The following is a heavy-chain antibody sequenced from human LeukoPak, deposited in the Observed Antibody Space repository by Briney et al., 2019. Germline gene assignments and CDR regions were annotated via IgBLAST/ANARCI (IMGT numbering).Heavy chain of an antibody. CDR2: IIPILGIA. V-gene: IGHV1-69*04. CDR3: ALIHSSSWPFDY. J-gene: IGHJ4*02. Sequence: SVKVSCKASGGTFSSYAISWVRQAPGQGLEWMGRIIPILGIANYAQKFQGRVTITADKSTSTAYMELSSLRSEDTAVYYCALIHSSSWPFDYWGQGTLVTVSS. CDR1: GGTFSSYA. D-gene: IGHD6-13*01.